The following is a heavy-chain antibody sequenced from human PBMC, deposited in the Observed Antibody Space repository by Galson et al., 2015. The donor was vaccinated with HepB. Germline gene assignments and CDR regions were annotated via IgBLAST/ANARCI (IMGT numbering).Heavy chain of an antibody. CDR3: AHQGGAAGTKWYWFDP. D-gene: IGHD6-13*01. Sequence: PALVKPTQTLTLTCTFSGFSLSTSGVGVGWIRQPPGKALEWLALIYWDDDKRYSPSLKSRLTITKDTSKNQVVLTMTNMDPVDTATYYCAHQGGAAGTKWYWFDPWGQGTLVTVSS. J-gene: IGHJ5*02. V-gene: IGHV2-5*02. CDR2: IYWDDDK. CDR1: GFSLSTSGVG.